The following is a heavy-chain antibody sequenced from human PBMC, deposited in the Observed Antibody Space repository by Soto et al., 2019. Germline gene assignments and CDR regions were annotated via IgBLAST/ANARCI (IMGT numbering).Heavy chain of an antibody. CDR1: GFPFSTFS. CDR2: ITIGSSYI. CDR3: ARLMSCGGCTCFYDYYYYGMEV. J-gene: IGHJ6*02. D-gene: IGHD2-2*01. Sequence: EKRLVESGGGLVKPGGSLRLSCAASGFPFSTFSMNWVRQAPGKGLEWVSSITIGSSYINYADSVKGRFAISRDDAQKSLYLQMNNLRAEDTAVYYCARLMSCGGCTCFYDYYYYGMEVWGQGTTVTVSS. V-gene: IGHV3-21*04.